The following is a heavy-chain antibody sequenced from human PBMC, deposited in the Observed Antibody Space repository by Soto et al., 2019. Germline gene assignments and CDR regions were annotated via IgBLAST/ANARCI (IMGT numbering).Heavy chain of an antibody. D-gene: IGHD3-9*01. CDR1: GGTFSSYA. V-gene: IGHV1-69*12. J-gene: IGHJ4*02. CDR2: MIPIFGTA. CDR3: ARARDDILTGYYFDS. Sequence: QVQLVQSGAEVKKPGSSVKVSCKASGGTFSSYAISWVRQAPGQGLEWMGGMIPIFGTANYAQKFQGRVTITADASTSTAYMELSCLRSEDTAVYYCARARDDILTGYYFDSWGQGTLVTVSS.